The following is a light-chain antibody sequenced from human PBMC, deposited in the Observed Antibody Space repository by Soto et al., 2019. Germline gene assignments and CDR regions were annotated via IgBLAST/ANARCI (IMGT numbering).Light chain of an antibody. CDR1: SSNIGGYNV. J-gene: IGLJ2*01. CDR3: SSYTSSSTLVV. V-gene: IGLV2-14*02. CDR2: EGI. Sequence: QSALTQPASVSGSPGQSITISCSGTSSNIGGYNVVSWYQQHPGKAPKVIVYEGIKRPSGVSDRFSGSTSGSTASLTISGLQAEDEADYYCSSYTSSSTLVVFGGGTKLTVL.